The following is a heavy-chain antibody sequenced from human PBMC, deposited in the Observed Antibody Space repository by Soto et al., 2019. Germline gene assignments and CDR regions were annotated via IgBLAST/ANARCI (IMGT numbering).Heavy chain of an antibody. CDR1: GGTFSSYA. J-gene: IGHJ3*02. D-gene: IGHD3-22*01. Sequence: QVQLVQSGAEVKKPGSSVKVSCKASGGTFSSYAISWVRQAPGQGLEWMGGIIPIFGTANYAQKFQGRVTITADKSTSTAYMELSSLRSEDTAVYYCARSETYDSSGYYHYGTFDIWGQGTMVTVSS. CDR3: ARSETYDSSGYYHYGTFDI. CDR2: IIPIFGTA. V-gene: IGHV1-69*06.